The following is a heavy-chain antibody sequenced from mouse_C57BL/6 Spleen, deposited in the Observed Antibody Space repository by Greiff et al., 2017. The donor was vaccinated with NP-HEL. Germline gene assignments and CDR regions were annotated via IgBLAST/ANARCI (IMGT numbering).Heavy chain of an antibody. V-gene: IGHV1-47*01. D-gene: IGHD3-2*02. CDR2: FHPYNDDT. CDR3: ARGGAQATNFGAMDY. Sequence: QVQLKQSGAELVKPGASVKMSCKASGYTFTTYPIEWMKQNHGKSLEWIGNFHPYNDDTKYNEKLKGKATLTVEKSSSTVYLELSRLTSDDSAVYYCARGGAQATNFGAMDYWGQGTSVTVSS. CDR1: GYTFTTYP. J-gene: IGHJ4*01.